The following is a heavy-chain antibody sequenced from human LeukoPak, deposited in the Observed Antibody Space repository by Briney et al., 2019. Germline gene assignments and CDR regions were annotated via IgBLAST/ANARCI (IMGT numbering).Heavy chain of an antibody. CDR3: ARPPVAAPTSYFDY. V-gene: IGHV4-39*01. CDR2: VYYRGNT. D-gene: IGHD6-25*01. CDR1: GGSSSRSTYY. J-gene: IGHJ4*02. Sequence: SETLSLTCTVSGGSSSRSTYYWGWIRQPPGKGLEWIGTVYYRGNTYCNPSLKSRITISVDTSKNQFSLNLSSVTAADTAVYYCARPPVAAPTSYFDYWARESWSPSPQ.